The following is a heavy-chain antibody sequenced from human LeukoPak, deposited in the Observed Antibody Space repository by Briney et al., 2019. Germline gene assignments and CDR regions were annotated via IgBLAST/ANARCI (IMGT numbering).Heavy chain of an antibody. CDR3: AKDGGLWVSAHWGDS. D-gene: IGHD7-27*01. J-gene: IGHJ4*02. CDR1: GFTFSSYT. Sequence: GGSLRLSCTASGFTFSSYTMTWVRQAPGKGLKWVSTITTGDGNTYYADSVKGRSTVSRDDSKNTLYLQMNSLRAEDTAVYYCAKDGGLWVSAHWGDSWGRGTLVTVSS. V-gene: IGHV3-23*01. CDR2: ITTGDGNT.